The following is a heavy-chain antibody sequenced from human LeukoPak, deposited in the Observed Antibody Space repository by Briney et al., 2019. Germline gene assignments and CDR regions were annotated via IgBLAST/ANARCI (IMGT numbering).Heavy chain of an antibody. CDR2: IYYSGST. D-gene: IGHD1-14*01. J-gene: IGHJ3*02. Sequence: SETLSLTCTVSGGSISSGDYYWSWIRQPPGKGLEWIGYIYYSGSTYYNPSLKSRVTISVDTSKNQFSLKLSSVTAADTAVCYCARVSRDFEPENAFDIWGQGTMVTVSS. CDR3: ARVSRDFEPENAFDI. CDR1: GGSISSGDYY. V-gene: IGHV4-30-4*08.